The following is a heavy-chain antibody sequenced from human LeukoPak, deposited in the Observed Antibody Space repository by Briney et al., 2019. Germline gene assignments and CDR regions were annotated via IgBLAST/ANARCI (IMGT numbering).Heavy chain of an antibody. D-gene: IGHD3-16*01. CDR2: IYYSGST. CDR3: GRGGGLRIFDY. V-gene: IGHV4-31*03. J-gene: IGHJ4*02. CDR1: GGSISSGGYY. Sequence: SQTLSLTCTVSGGSISSGGYYWSWIRQHPGKGLEWIGYIYYSGSTYYNPSLKSRVTISVDTSKNQFSLKLSSVTAADTAVYYWGRGGGLRIFDYWGQGPLVTVSS.